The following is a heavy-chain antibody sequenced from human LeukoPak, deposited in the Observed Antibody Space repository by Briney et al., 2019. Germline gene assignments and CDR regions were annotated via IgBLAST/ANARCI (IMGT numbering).Heavy chain of an antibody. Sequence: GGSLRLSCAASGFTFSSYAMHWVRQASGKGLEWVAVISYDGSNKYYADSVKGRFTISRDNAKNILYLQMNSLRAEDTAVYYCARDSPRTGPWGQGILVTVSS. J-gene: IGHJ5*02. V-gene: IGHV3-30*04. CDR2: ISYDGSNK. CDR1: GFTFSSYA. D-gene: IGHD1-1*01. CDR3: ARDSPRTGP.